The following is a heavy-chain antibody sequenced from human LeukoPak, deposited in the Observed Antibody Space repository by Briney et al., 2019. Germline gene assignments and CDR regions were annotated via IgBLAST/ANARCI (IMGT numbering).Heavy chain of an antibody. Sequence: TGGSLRLSCAASGFTFSSYWMSWVRQAPGKGLEWVANIKQDGSEKYDVDSVKGRFTISRDNAKNSLYLQMNSLRAEDTAVYYCARVSGSYLSPFDYWGQGTLVTVSS. CDR2: IKQDGSEK. D-gene: IGHD1-26*01. CDR3: ARVSGSYLSPFDY. J-gene: IGHJ4*02. CDR1: GFTFSSYW. V-gene: IGHV3-7*01.